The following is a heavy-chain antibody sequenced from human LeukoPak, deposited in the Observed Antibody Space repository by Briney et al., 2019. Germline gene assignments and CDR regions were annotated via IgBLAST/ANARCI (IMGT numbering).Heavy chain of an antibody. Sequence: GGSRRLSCAASGFTFSSYAMHWVRQAPGKGLEWVAVISYDGSNKYYADSVKGRFTISRDNSKNTLYLQMNSLRAEDTAVYYCARDLCSGGSCYSHYWGQGTLVTVSS. V-gene: IGHV3-30-3*01. CDR1: GFTFSSYA. J-gene: IGHJ4*02. D-gene: IGHD2-15*01. CDR3: ARDLCSGGSCYSHY. CDR2: ISYDGSNK.